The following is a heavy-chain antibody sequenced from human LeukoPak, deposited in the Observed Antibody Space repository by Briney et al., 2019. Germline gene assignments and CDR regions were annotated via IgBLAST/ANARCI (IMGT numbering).Heavy chain of an antibody. J-gene: IGHJ4*02. Sequence: GGSLRLSCAASGFTFSSYAMHWVRQAPGKGLEWVAVISYDGSNKYYADSVKGRSTISRGNSKNTLYLQMNSLRAEDTAVYYCARFIAAISGDYWGQGTLVTVSS. D-gene: IGHD6-13*01. CDR1: GFTFSSYA. V-gene: IGHV3-30*04. CDR2: ISYDGSNK. CDR3: ARFIAAISGDY.